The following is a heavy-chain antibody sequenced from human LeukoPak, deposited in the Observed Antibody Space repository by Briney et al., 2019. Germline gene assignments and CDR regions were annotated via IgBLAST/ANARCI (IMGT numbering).Heavy chain of an antibody. V-gene: IGHV4-59*01. CDR2: IYYSGST. D-gene: IGHD2-15*01. Sequence: SETLSLTCTVSGGSINNYYWSWIRQPPGKGLEWIGYIYYSGSTNYNPSLKSRVTISVDTSKNQFSLKLSSVTAADTAVYYCTRRISQGRSTYWYFDHWGRGTLVTVSS. CDR3: TRRISQGRSTYWYFDH. CDR1: GGSINNYY. J-gene: IGHJ2*01.